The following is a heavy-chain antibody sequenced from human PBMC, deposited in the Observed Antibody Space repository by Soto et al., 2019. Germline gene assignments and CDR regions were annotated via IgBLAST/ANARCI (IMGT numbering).Heavy chain of an antibody. D-gene: IGHD6-13*01. CDR3: ARDRAAAGLDY. Sequence: WVRQAPGKGLEWVAVIWYDGSNKYYADSVKGRFTISRDNSKNTLYLQMNSLRAEDTAVYYCARDRAAAGLDYWGQGTLVTVSS. CDR2: IWYDGSNK. V-gene: IGHV3-33*01. J-gene: IGHJ4*02.